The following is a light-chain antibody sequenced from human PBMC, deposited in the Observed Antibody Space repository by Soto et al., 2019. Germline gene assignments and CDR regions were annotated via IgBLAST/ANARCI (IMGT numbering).Light chain of an antibody. J-gene: IGKJ2*01. Sequence: DIQMTQSPSSLSASVGDRVTITCRASQSINTYLNWFQQRPGKAPKLLIYTASSLQTGVPSRFSGSGSGTDFTLIISSLQPEDFATYYCQQSSRTPYTFGQRTKLEI. CDR2: TAS. CDR3: QQSSRTPYT. CDR1: QSINTY. V-gene: IGKV1-39*01.